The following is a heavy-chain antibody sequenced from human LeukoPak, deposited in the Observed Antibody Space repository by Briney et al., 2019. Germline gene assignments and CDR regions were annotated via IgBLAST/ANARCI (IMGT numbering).Heavy chain of an antibody. Sequence: GASVKVSCKASGYTFTSYAMNWVRQAPGQGLEWMGWINTNTGNPTYAQGFTGRFVFSLDTSVSTAYLQISSLKAEDTAVYYCARGSITFGGVIPSPLGYWGQGTLVTVSS. CDR3: ARGSITFGGVIPSPLGY. D-gene: IGHD3-16*02. V-gene: IGHV7-4-1*02. CDR1: GYTFTSYA. CDR2: INTNTGNP. J-gene: IGHJ4*02.